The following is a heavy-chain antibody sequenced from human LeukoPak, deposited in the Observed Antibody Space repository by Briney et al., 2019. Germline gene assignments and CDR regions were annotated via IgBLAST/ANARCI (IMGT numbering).Heavy chain of an antibody. J-gene: IGHJ4*02. CDR1: GFTFSSYG. Sequence: PGGSLRLSCAASGFTFSSYGMHWVRQAPGKGLEWVAFIRYDGSNEYYADSVKGRFTISRDNAKNSLYLQMNSLRAEDTAVYYCARDILEAPLQPIAVAGTLGKRPYWGQGTLVTVSS. D-gene: IGHD6-19*01. V-gene: IGHV3-30*02. CDR3: ARDILEAPLQPIAVAGTLGKRPY. CDR2: IRYDGSNE.